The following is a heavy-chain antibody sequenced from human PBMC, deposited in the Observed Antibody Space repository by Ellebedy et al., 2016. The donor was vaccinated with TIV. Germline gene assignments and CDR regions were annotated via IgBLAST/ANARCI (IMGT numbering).Heavy chain of an antibody. CDR2: IRSKANSYAT. V-gene: IGHV3-73*01. Sequence: GGSLRLXXAASGFTFSGSAMHWVRQASGKGLEWVGRIRSKANSYATAYAASVKGRFTISRDDSKNTAYLQMNSLKTEDTAVYYCTTEAPVSDAFDIWGQGTMVTVSS. CDR1: GFTFSGSA. J-gene: IGHJ3*02. CDR3: TTEAPVSDAFDI.